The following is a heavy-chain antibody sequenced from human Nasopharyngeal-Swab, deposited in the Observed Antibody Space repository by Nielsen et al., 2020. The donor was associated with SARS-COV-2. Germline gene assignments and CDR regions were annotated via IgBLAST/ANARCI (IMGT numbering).Heavy chain of an antibody. D-gene: IGHD5-18*01. CDR1: GYTFTGYY. J-gene: IGHJ4*02. CDR3: ARAGTGYSYGLMDDY. CDR2: INPNSGGT. Sequence: ASVKVSCKASGYTFTGYYMHWVRHAPGQGLEWMGRINPNSGGTNYAQKFQGRVTMTRDTTISTAHMELSRMRSDDTAVYYCARAGTGYSYGLMDDYWGQGTLVTVSS. V-gene: IGHV1-2*06.